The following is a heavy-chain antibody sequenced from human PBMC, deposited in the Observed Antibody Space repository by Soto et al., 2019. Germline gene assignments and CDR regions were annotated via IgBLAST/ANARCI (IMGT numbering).Heavy chain of an antibody. J-gene: IGHJ4*02. CDR2: IWYDGSNT. V-gene: IGHV3-33*01. CDR1: GFSFSSYG. D-gene: IGHD4-4*01. Sequence: QVQLVESGGGVVQPGRSLRLSCAASGFSFSSYGMHWVRQAPGKGLDWVAVIWYDGSNTYYADSVKGRFTSSRDKSKNTLYLQINSLRAEDTAVYYCATDPNPCPTVTTMGRFDCWGRATLVTVSS. CDR3: ATDPNPCPTVTTMGRFDC.